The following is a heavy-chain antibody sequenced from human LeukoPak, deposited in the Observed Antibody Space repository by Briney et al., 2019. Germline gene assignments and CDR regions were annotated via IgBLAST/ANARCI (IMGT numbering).Heavy chain of an antibody. CDR1: GYTFSSYW. J-gene: IGHJ3*02. CDR2: IKQDGSEK. D-gene: IGHD3-22*01. V-gene: IGHV3-7*01. Sequence: PGGSLRLSCAASGYTFSSYWMSWVRQAPGKGLEWVANIKQDGSEKYYVDSAKGRFTISRDNAKNSLYLQMNSLRAEDTAVYYCARYYDSSGFGAFDIWGQGTMVTVSS. CDR3: ARYYDSSGFGAFDI.